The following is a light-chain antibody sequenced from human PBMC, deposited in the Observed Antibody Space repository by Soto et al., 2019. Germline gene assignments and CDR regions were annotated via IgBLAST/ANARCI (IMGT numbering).Light chain of an antibody. J-gene: IGKJ5*01. CDR2: GAS. V-gene: IGKV3-20*01. CDR1: QSVSSSY. CDR3: QQYGSSLT. Sequence: EIVLTQSPGTLSLSPGERATLSCRASQSVSSSYLAWYQQKPGQAPRLLIYGASSRATGIPDRFSGSGSGTDFTLTISRLEPEDLAVYYWQQYGSSLTFGQGTRLEIK.